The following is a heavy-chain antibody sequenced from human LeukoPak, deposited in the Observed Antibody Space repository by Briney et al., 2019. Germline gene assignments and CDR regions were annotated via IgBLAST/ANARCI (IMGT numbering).Heavy chain of an antibody. CDR2: ISSSSSTI. CDR1: GFTFSDYN. CDR3: ARARVTSIAAADYLDY. Sequence: GSLRLSCAASGFTFSDYNMRWIRQAPGKGLEWVSYISSSSSTIYYADSVKGRFTISRDTAKKSLFLQMNSLRAEDTAVYYCARARVTSIAAADYLDYWGQGTLVTVSS. D-gene: IGHD6-13*01. V-gene: IGHV3-11*04. J-gene: IGHJ4*02.